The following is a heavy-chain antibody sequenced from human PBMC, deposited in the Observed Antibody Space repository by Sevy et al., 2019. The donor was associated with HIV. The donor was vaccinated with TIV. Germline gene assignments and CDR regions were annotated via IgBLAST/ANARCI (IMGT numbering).Heavy chain of an antibody. J-gene: IGHJ4*02. CDR1: GFTFPIYS. CDR3: ARVAVEYCTNDCYHRFDH. Sequence: GGSLRLSCVASGFTFPIYSVVWVRRAPGKGLEWLTLISYDGNNRYYADSGKGRFTLSRDNSNNILYLQMTSLRVEDTALYFCARVAVEYCTNDCYHRFDHWGLGTLVTVSS. D-gene: IGHD2-8*01. CDR2: ISYDGNNR. V-gene: IGHV3-30*04.